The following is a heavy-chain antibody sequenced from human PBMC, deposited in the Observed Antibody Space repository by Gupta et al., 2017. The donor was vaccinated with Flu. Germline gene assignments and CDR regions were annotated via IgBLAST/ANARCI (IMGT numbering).Heavy chain of an antibody. J-gene: IGHJ4*02. V-gene: IGHV5-51*01. CDR3: VRHLLHRGEVAEEIDF. D-gene: IGHD3-10*01. CDR1: GYTFAIYW. CDR2: IYPGDSET. Sequence: VQLVQSGAEVKKPGESLKISCQVSGYTFAIYWIGWVRHMPGKGLEWVGIIYPGDSETRYSPSFEGQVTISADKSINTAYLQWNSLKASDTAMYYCVRHLLHRGEVAEEIDFWGQGTPVTVSS.